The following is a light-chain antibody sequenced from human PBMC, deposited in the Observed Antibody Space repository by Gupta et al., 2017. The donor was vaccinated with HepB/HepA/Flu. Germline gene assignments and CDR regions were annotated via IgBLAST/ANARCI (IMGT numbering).Light chain of an antibody. J-gene: IGKJ2*01. Sequence: MQMIQSPSSLSPSVGDRVTITCRARQSISSYVNWYQQKPGKAPKLLIYGTSSLQSGVPSRFSGSGSGTGFTLTITSLQPEDFGIYHCQQNDSSPFTFGQGTKLEIK. V-gene: IGKV1-39*01. CDR2: GTS. CDR1: QSISSY. CDR3: QQNDSSPFT.